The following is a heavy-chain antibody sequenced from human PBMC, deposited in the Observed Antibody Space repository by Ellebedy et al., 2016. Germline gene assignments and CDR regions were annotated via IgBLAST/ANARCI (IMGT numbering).Heavy chain of an antibody. Sequence: GGSLRLSCAASGFTVISNYMSWVRQAPGKGLEWVSYISSSASPMFYADSVKGRFTISRDNSKNTVYLQMNGLRADDTATYHCAKGGDCSNNGCSFDYWGQGTLVTVSS. J-gene: IGHJ4*02. D-gene: IGHD2-2*01. CDR2: ISSSASPM. V-gene: IGHV3-11*01. CDR1: GFTVISNY. CDR3: AKGGDCSNNGCSFDY.